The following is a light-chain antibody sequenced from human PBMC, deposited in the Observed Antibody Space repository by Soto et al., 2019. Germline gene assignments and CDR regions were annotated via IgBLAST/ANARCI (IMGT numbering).Light chain of an antibody. CDR3: QQYYSTPPFT. Sequence: DIVMTQSPDSLAVSLGERATINCKSSQSVLYSSNNKNYLAWYQQKPGQPPKLLIYWASTRESGVPDRFSGSGQGENFTLTISSLQAEDVAVYYCQQYYSTPPFTFGPGTKVDIK. CDR2: WAS. J-gene: IGKJ3*01. CDR1: QSVLYSSNNKNY. V-gene: IGKV4-1*01.